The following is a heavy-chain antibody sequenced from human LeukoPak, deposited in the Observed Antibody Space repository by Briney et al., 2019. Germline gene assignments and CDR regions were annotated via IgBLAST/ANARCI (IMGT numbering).Heavy chain of an antibody. Sequence: GGSLRLSCVVSGFPFSSYGMHWVRQAPGKGLEWVAVISYDGNDKYYADSVKGRFTISRDNSKNILDLQMNSLRDGDTGVYYCARGPSGYHNTGGQGTLVTVSS. D-gene: IGHD5-12*01. CDR1: GFPFSSYG. CDR2: ISYDGNDK. J-gene: IGHJ4*02. V-gene: IGHV3-30*03. CDR3: ARGPSGYHNT.